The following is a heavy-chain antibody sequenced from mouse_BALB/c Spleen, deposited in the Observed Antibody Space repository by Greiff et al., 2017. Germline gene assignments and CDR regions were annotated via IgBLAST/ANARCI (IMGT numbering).Heavy chain of an antibody. J-gene: IGHJ3*01. CDR1: GYTFTSYW. CDR3: ARRQGHYYGYAFAY. V-gene: IGHV1S132*01. Sequence: QVQLQQSGAELVKPGASVKLSCKTSGYTFTSYWIQWVKQRPGQGLGWIGEIFPGTGTTYYNEKFKGKATLTIDTSSSTAYMQLSSLTSEDSAVYYCARRQGHYYGYAFAYWGQGTLVTVSA. CDR2: IFPGTGTT. D-gene: IGHD1-2*01.